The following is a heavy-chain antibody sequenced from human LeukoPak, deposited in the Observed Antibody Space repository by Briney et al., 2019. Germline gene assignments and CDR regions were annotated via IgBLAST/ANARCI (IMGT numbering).Heavy chain of an antibody. CDR1: GFTFSSYE. CDR2: ISSSGSTI. Sequence: GGSPRLSCAASGFTFSSYEMNWVRQAPGKGPEWVSYISSSGSTIYYADSVKGRFTISRDNAKNSLYLQMNSLRAEDTAVYYCARGDGAYGDYVLDGSKENWFDPWGQGTLVTVSS. D-gene: IGHD4-17*01. J-gene: IGHJ5*02. V-gene: IGHV3-48*03. CDR3: ARGDGAYGDYVLDGSKENWFDP.